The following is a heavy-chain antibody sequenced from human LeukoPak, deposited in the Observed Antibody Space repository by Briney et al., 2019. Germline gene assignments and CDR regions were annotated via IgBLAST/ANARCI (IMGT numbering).Heavy chain of an antibody. V-gene: IGHV3-23*01. CDR3: ARDRSSQGIWGFDY. CDR1: GFTSSSYA. J-gene: IGHJ4*02. CDR2: ITGST. Sequence: GGALRLSCAASGFTSSSYAMNWVRHAPGKGLEWVSGITGSTYYADSVKGRFTISRDNSKNTLYLQMNSLSAVDTAVYYCARDRSSQGIWGFDYWGQGTLVTVSS. D-gene: IGHD7-27*01.